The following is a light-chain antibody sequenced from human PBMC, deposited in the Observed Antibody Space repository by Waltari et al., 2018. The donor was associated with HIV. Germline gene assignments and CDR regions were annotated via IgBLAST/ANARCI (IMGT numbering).Light chain of an antibody. J-gene: IGLJ3*02. CDR3: QSYDIRLSGLWV. Sequence: SVLTQPTSVSGAPGQGVAIPCTGHNSNTGAPSDVHWHRQSPGTAPKLVIYGDSIRPSGVPDRFSGSRSGASVSLDITGLRAEDEGDYYGQSYDIRLSGLWVFGGGDQTDRP. CDR1: NSNTGAPSD. V-gene: IGLV1-40*01. CDR2: GDS.